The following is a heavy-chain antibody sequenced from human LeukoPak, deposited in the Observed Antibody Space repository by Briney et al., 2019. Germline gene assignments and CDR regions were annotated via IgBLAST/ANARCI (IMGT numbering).Heavy chain of an antibody. CDR1: GGSFSGYY. V-gene: IGHV4-34*01. Sequence: SETLSLTCAVYGGSFSGYYWSWIRQPPGKGLEWIGEINHSGSTNYNPSLKSRVTISVDTSKNQFSLKLSSVTAADPAVYYCAGGGDCRSPGARGPIDYGAREPWSPSPQ. CDR2: INHSGST. D-gene: IGHD2-2*01. CDR3: AGGGDCRSPGARGPIDY. J-gene: IGHJ4*02.